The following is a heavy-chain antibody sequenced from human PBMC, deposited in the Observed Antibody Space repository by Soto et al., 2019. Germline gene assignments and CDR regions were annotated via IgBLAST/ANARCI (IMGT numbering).Heavy chain of an antibody. CDR3: AKDQYSCSTFDY. CDR1: VFTSISYT. J-gene: IGHJ4*02. Sequence: GRSLPLSSAASVFTSISYTMAWFRNTPGKGLEWVPAISGRGGSTYYSDTVKGSFTISSENPKTTLYVQMNSLRAEDTAVYYCAKDQYSCSTFDYWGQGTLVTVSS. CDR2: ISGRGGST. D-gene: IGHD5-12*01. V-gene: IGHV3-23*01.